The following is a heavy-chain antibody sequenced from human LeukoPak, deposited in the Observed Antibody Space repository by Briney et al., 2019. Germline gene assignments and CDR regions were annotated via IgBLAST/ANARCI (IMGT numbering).Heavy chain of an antibody. CDR1: GFTFSSYG. J-gene: IGHJ4*02. D-gene: IGHD4-11*01. CDR3: AKDPQYYFDY. Sequence: GGSLRLSCAASGFTFSSYGMHWVRQAPGKGLEWVAVISYDGSNKYYADSVKGRFTISRDNSKNTLYLQMNSLRAEDTAVYYCAKDPQYYFDYWGQGTLVTVSS. CDR2: ISYDGSNK. V-gene: IGHV3-30*18.